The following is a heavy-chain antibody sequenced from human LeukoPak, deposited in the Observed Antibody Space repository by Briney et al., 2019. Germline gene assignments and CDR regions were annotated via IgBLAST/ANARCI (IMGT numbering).Heavy chain of an antibody. CDR2: INPNSGGT. J-gene: IGHJ4*02. D-gene: IGHD2-2*01. Sequence: ASVKVSCKASGYTFTDYYIHWLRQAPGLGLEWMGWINPNSGGTNYAPKFQGLVTMSSDTSITTAYMELSRLLSDDTAVYYCARTKPPCTSCLLLDYWGQGTLVTVSS. V-gene: IGHV1-2*02. CDR1: GYTFTDYY. CDR3: ARTKPPCTSCLLLDY.